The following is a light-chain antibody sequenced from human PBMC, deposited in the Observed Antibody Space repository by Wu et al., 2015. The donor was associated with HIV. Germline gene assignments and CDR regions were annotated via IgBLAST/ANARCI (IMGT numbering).Light chain of an antibody. CDR3: QQTYTTPWL. CDR1: ETIKSY. Sequence: DIQVIQSPSSLSASVGDRLTITCRASETIKSYLNWYQHKPGEAPKLLIYGASTLQSGVPSKFSGSGSGTDFTLTINFLQPEDFATYYCQQTYTTPWLFGQGTKVEI. V-gene: IGKV1-39*01. CDR2: GAS. J-gene: IGKJ1*01.